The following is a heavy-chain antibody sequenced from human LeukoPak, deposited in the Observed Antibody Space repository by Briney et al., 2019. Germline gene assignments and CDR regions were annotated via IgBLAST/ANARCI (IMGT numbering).Heavy chain of an antibody. CDR3: ARDPKPEYGMDV. Sequence: ASVKVSCKASGYTFTGYYMHWVRQAPGQGLEWMGWINPNSGGTNYAQKFQGRVTMTRDTSISTAYMELSRLRSDDTAVYYCARDPKPEYGMDVWGQGTTVTVPS. V-gene: IGHV1-2*02. CDR1: GYTFTGYY. CDR2: INPNSGGT. J-gene: IGHJ6*02.